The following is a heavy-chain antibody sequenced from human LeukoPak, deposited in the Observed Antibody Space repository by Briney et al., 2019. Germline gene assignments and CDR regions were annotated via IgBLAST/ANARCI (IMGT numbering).Heavy chain of an antibody. V-gene: IGHV1-2*02. CDR2: INPNNGGT. D-gene: IGHD6-25*01. J-gene: IGHJ4*02. CDR3: TRTLIPGIVAGLDY. CDR1: GYTFTDYY. Sequence: ASVKVSCKATGYTFTDYYMHWVRQAPGQGLEWMGWINPNNGGTNYARKFQGRVTTTRDTSISTAYMELTRLRSDDTAIYYCTRTLIPGIVAGLDYWAREPWSPSPQ.